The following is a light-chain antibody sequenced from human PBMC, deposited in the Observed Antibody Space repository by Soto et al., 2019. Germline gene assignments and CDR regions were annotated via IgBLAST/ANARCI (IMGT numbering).Light chain of an antibody. CDR3: QQAASFPIT. CDR1: QGIYSW. J-gene: IGKJ5*01. V-gene: IGKV1-12*01. CDR2: DAS. Sequence: DIQMAQSPSSVSASVGDSVAITCRASQGIYSWLAWYQQKSGRAPKLLIYDASSLESGVPSRFSGSGSGTDFTLTINSLQPEDFATYYCQQAASFPITFGQGKRL.